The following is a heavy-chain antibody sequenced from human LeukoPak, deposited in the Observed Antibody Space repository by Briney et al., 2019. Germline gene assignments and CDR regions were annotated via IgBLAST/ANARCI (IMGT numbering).Heavy chain of an antibody. J-gene: IGHJ4*02. Sequence: GSLRLSCAASGFTFSSYSMNWVRQAPGKGLEWIGEIYHSGSTNYNPSLQSRVSISVDKSKNQFSLKLTSVTAADTAMYYCAMTLSEYSSSPAIWGQGTLVTVSS. CDR1: GFTFSSYSM. CDR2: IYHSGST. CDR3: AMTLSEYSSSPAI. D-gene: IGHD6-13*01. V-gene: IGHV4-4*02.